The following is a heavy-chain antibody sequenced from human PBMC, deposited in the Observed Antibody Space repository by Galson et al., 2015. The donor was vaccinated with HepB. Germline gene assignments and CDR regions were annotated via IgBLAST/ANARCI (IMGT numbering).Heavy chain of an antibody. Sequence: SLRLSCAASGFTFSSYEMNWVRQAPGKGLEWVSYISRSGDNIYYTDSVMGRFTISRDNTKNSLYLQMNSLRAEDTGVYYCTRVGSYWEGDYWGQGTLVTVSS. V-gene: IGHV3-48*03. J-gene: IGHJ4*02. CDR1: GFTFSSYE. CDR3: TRVGSYWEGDY. CDR2: ISRSGDNI. D-gene: IGHD3-10*01.